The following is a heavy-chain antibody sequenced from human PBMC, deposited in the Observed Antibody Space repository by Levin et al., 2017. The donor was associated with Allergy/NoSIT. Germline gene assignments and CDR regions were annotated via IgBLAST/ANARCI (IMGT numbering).Heavy chain of an antibody. CDR2: ISYDGSNK. Sequence: SCAASGFTFSDYGIHWVRQAPGKGLEWVALISYDGSNKYYADSVKGRFTISRDNSKNTLNLQMNSLRTEDTAVNYCAKVQIVGATTNYFDYWGQGTLVTVSS. J-gene: IGHJ4*02. V-gene: IGHV3-30*18. CDR3: AKVQIVGATTNYFDY. CDR1: GFTFSDYG. D-gene: IGHD1-26*01.